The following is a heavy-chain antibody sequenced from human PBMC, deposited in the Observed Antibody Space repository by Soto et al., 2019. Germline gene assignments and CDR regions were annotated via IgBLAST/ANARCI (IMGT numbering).Heavy chain of an antibody. J-gene: IGHJ6*02. V-gene: IGHV3-64D*08. CDR3: VITGYYGMDV. Sequence: GGSLRLSCSASGFTFSSYAMHWVRQGPGKGLEYVSAISSNGGSTYYADSVKGRFTISRDNSKNTLYLQMSSLRAEDTAVYYCVITGYYGMDVWGQGTTVTVSS. D-gene: IGHD3-16*01. CDR1: GFTFSSYA. CDR2: ISSNGGST.